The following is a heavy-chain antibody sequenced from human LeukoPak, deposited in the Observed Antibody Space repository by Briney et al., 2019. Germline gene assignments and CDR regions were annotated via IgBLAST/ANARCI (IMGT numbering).Heavy chain of an antibody. J-gene: IGHJ4*02. V-gene: IGHV3-7*03. CDR2: IRQDGDTK. D-gene: IGHD6-13*01. CDR3: ARSLPYGTTWYGRSDF. Sequence: PGGSLRLSCAASGFPFNAYWMTWVRQAPGKGLEWVANIRQDGDTKYCVDSVKGRFTISRDNAMNSLYLQMNSLRAEDTAIYYCARSLPYGTTWYGRSDFWGQGTLATVSS. CDR1: GFPFNAYW.